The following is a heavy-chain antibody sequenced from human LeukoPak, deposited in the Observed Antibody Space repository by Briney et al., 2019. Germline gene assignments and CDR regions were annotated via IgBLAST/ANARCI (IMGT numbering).Heavy chain of an antibody. V-gene: IGHV4-59*01. CDR2: IYSSGST. D-gene: IGHD3-10*01. CDR1: GGSIRGYY. Sequence: AETLSLTCNVSGGSIRGYYWSWIRQPPGKGLEWIGYIYSSGSTNYNPSLKSRVTMSVDTSKNQFSLKVNSVTAADTAVYYCARVYDSGSQAYFYYMDVWGKGTTVTISS. J-gene: IGHJ6*03. CDR3: ARVYDSGSQAYFYYMDV.